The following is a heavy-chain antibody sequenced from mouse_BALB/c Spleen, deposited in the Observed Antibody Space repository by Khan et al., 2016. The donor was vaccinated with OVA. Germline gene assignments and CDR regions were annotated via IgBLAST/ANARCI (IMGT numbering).Heavy chain of an antibody. Sequence: VQLQESGAELARPGASVKLSCKASGYTFTDYYINWVKQRTGQGLEWIGEISPGSGDTYYHEKFKGKATLTADKSSTTAYMQLSSLTSEDSAVYFCARRNYFGYTFAYWGQGTLVTVSA. D-gene: IGHD1-2*01. CDR3: ARRNYFGYTFAY. V-gene: IGHV1-77*01. CDR2: ISPGSGDT. CDR1: GYTFTDYY. J-gene: IGHJ3*01.